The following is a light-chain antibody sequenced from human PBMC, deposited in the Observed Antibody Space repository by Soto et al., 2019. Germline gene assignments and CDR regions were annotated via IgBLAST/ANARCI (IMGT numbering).Light chain of an antibody. CDR2: SNN. V-gene: IGLV1-44*01. CDR1: SSNIGSHT. Sequence: QSVLTQPPSASGTPGQRITISCSGSSSNIGSHTVNWHQQVPGTAPKLLIYSNNERPSGVPDRFSGSRSATSASLTITGLQAEDEADYYCQSYDRSLSGSFFGTGTKLTVL. CDR3: QSYDRSLSGSF. J-gene: IGLJ1*01.